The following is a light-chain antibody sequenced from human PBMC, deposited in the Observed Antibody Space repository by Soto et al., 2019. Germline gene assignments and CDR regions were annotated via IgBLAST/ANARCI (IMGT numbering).Light chain of an antibody. CDR1: QSISSG. Sequence: DIQMTQSPSTLSASVGDRVTITCRASQSISSGLAWYQQKPGKAPKLLIYDASSLESGVPSRFSGSGSGTEFTLTISSLQPDDFATYYCQQYNSYSPTFGPGTKVDIK. CDR3: QQYNSYSPT. J-gene: IGKJ3*01. V-gene: IGKV1-5*01. CDR2: DAS.